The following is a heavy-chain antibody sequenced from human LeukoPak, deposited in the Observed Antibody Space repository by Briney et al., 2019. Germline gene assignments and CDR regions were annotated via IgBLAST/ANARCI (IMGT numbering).Heavy chain of an antibody. CDR3: AKFYDILTGYIDY. CDR2: ISGGGGTTYYA. CDR1: GFSFDDYG. D-gene: IGHD3-9*01. Sequence: GGSLRLSCAASGFSFDDYGMSWVRQSPGKGLEWVSAISGGGGTTYYAYYADSVKGRFTISRDNSKNTLYLLMNSLRAEDTAVYYCAKFYDILTGYIDYWGQGTLVTVSS. J-gene: IGHJ4*02. V-gene: IGHV3-23*01.